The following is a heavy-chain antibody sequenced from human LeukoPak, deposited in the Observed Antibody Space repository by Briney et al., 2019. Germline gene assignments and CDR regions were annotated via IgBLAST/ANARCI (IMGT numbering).Heavy chain of an antibody. CDR2: ISYDGSNK. Sequence: GGSLRLSCAASGFTFSSYAMHWVRQAPGKGLEWVAVISYDGSNKYYADSVKGRFTISRDNSKNTLYLQMNSLRAEDTAVYYCAGSSGWYRRWFDPWGQGTQVTVSS. CDR3: AGSSGWYRRWFDP. D-gene: IGHD6-19*01. V-gene: IGHV3-30*04. J-gene: IGHJ5*02. CDR1: GFTFSSYA.